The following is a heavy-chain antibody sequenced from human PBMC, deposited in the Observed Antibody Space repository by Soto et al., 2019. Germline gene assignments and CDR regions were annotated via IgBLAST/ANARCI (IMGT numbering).Heavy chain of an antibody. CDR3: AKYIAVAPGWLDP. CDR1: GFTFSDYG. D-gene: IGHD6-19*01. Sequence: VGSVRLSCAASGFTFSDYGMHWVRQAPGKGLEWVAGIWYDGRNKYYADSVKGRFTISRDNSKNSVYLQMNSLRAEDTAVYYCAKYIAVAPGWLDPWGQGTVVTVAP. V-gene: IGHV3-33*06. J-gene: IGHJ5*02. CDR2: IWYDGRNK.